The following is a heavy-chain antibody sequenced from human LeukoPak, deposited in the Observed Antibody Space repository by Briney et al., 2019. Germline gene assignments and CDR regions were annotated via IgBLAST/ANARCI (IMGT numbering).Heavy chain of an antibody. J-gene: IGHJ6*03. Sequence: TGGSLRLSCAASGFTFSSNYMSWVRQAPGKGLEWVSVIYSGGSTYYADSVKGRFTISRDNAKNPLFLQMNSLRAEDTAVYYCARDQRAAPAAIFQRYFYYMDVWGKGTTVTVSS. CDR2: IYSGGST. CDR1: GFTFSSNY. CDR3: ARDQRAAPAAIFQRYFYYMDV. D-gene: IGHD2-2*01. V-gene: IGHV3-66*01.